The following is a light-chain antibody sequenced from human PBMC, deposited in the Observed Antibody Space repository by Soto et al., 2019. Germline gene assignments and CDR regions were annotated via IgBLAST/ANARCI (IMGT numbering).Light chain of an antibody. CDR2: EGT. J-gene: IGKJ4*01. Sequence: EIVMTQSPATLSVSPGERATLSCRANQSVGTYLTWYQKKPGQAPRLLIYEGTDRATGVPARFSGSGSGTDFTLTISSLEPEDFAVYYCHQRNDWPLTFGGGTKVDIK. CDR1: QSVGTY. V-gene: IGKV3-11*01. CDR3: HQRNDWPLT.